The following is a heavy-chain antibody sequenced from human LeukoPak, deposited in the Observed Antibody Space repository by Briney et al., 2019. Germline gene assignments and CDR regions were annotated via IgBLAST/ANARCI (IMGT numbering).Heavy chain of an antibody. CDR2: IYRDGSTT. V-gene: IGHV3-74*01. J-gene: IGHJ4*02. Sequence: GGSLRLSCAASGFGFSRYWMHWVRQAPGTGLKWVSRIYRDGSTTDYADSVKGRFTISRDNARNSLYLQMNNLRVEDTAIYYCARDYTGGWNDYWGQGTQVTVSS. D-gene: IGHD7-27*01. CDR1: GFGFSRYW. CDR3: ARDYTGGWNDY.